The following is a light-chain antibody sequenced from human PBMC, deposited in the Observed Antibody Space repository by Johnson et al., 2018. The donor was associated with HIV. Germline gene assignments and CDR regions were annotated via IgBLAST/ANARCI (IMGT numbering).Light chain of an antibody. CDR3: GTWDSSLSAYV. Sequence: QSVLTQPPSVSAAPGQKVTISCSGRGSNIGSNSVSWYQQLPGTAPKLLIYENNKRPSGIPDRFSGSKSGTSATLGITGLQTGDEADYYCGTWDSSLSAYVFGTGTKVTVL. CDR2: ENN. CDR1: GSNIGSNS. V-gene: IGLV1-51*02. J-gene: IGLJ1*01.